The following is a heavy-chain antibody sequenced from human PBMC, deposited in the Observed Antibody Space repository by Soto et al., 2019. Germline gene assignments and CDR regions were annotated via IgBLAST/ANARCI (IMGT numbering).Heavy chain of an antibody. CDR3: TRLPIGNLGSSGY. CDR2: IRSKANSYAT. J-gene: IGHJ4*02. CDR1: GFTFSGSA. V-gene: IGHV3-73*01. D-gene: IGHD1-26*01. Sequence: PGGSLRLSCAASGFTFSGSAMHWVRQASGKGLEWVGRIRSKANSYATAYAASVKGRFTISRDDSKNTAYLQMNSLKTEDTAVYYCTRLPIGNLGSSGYWGQGTLVTVSS.